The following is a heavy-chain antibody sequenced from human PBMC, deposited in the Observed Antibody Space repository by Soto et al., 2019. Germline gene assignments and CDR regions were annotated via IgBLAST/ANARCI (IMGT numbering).Heavy chain of an antibody. CDR2: INPNSGGT. Sequence: QVQLVQSGAEVKKPGASVKISCKASGYTFTGYYMHWVRQAPGQGLEWMGWINPNSGGTNYAQKFQGWVTMTRDTSISTAYMELSRLRSDDTAVYYCARLGDCTNGVCPYYFDYWGQGTLVTVSS. J-gene: IGHJ4*02. D-gene: IGHD2-8*01. CDR1: GYTFTGYY. CDR3: ARLGDCTNGVCPYYFDY. V-gene: IGHV1-2*04.